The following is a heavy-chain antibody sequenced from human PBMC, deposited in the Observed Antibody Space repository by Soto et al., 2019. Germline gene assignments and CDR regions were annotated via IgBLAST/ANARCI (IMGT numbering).Heavy chain of an antibody. V-gene: IGHV3-74*01. J-gene: IGHJ6*03. CDR2: INTDGSST. D-gene: IGHD2-15*01. CDR3: ARTLGYCSGGSCHYYHYYMDV. CDR1: GFTFSDYW. Sequence: EVQLVESGGDLVQPGGSLRLSCAASGFTFSDYWMHWVRQAPGEGLVWVSRINTDGSSTSYADSVKGRFTISRDNAKNTLDLQMNSLRAGDSAVYYCARTLGYCSGGSCHYYHYYMDVWGKGTTVTVPS.